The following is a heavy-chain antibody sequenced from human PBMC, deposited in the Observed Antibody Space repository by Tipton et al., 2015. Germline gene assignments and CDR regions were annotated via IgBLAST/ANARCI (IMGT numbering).Heavy chain of an antibody. CDR1: GYSISSGYY. CDR2: IYHSGST. CDR3: ACHDYDLLTRDYQTVDY. Sequence: TLSLTCAVSGYSISSGYYWGWIRQPPGKGLEWIGSIYHSGSTYYNSSLKSRVTISVDTSKNQFSLKLTSVTAADTAVYYCACHDYDLLTRDYQTVDYWGQGTLVTVSP. V-gene: IGHV4-38-2*01. D-gene: IGHD3-9*01. J-gene: IGHJ4*02.